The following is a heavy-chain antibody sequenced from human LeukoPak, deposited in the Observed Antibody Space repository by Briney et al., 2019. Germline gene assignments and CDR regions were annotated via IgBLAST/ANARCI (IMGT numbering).Heavy chain of an antibody. CDR2: ISYDGSNK. J-gene: IGHJ4*02. Sequence: GGSLRLSCAASGFTFSSYAMHWVRQAPGKGLEWVAVISYDGSNKYYADSAKGRFTISRDNSKNTLYLQMNSLRAEDTAVYYCASSIVVVVAAPLGWGQGTLVTVSS. CDR1: GFTFSSYA. CDR3: ASSIVVVVAAPLG. D-gene: IGHD2-15*01. V-gene: IGHV3-30*04.